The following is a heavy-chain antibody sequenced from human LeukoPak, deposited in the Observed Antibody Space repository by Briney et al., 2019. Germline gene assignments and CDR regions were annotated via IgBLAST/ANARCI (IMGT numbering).Heavy chain of an antibody. V-gene: IGHV4-34*01. CDR3: ARFGDCSDGICFYYFHY. D-gene: IGHD2-15*01. CDR1: GGSFSGYY. CDR2: INHGGRT. Sequence: SETLSLTCADYGGSFSGYYWSWIRQPPGKGLEWIGEINHGGRTKYNPSLKSPVTISIDTSKNQFSLKLHSVTAADTAVYYCARFGDCSDGICFYYFHYWGQGTLVTVSS. J-gene: IGHJ4*02.